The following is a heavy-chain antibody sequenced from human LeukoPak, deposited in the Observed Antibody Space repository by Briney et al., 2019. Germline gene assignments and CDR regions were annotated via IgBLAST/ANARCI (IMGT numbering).Heavy chain of an antibody. Sequence: GASVKVSCKASGYTFTGYYMHWVRQAPGQGLEWMGWINPNSGGTNYAQKFQGRVTMTRDTSISTAYMELSRLRSDDTAVYYCARINYDSSGAKYYFGYWGQGTLVTVSS. J-gene: IGHJ4*02. V-gene: IGHV1-2*02. CDR3: ARINYDSSGAKYYFGY. CDR2: INPNSGGT. CDR1: GYTFTGYY. D-gene: IGHD3-22*01.